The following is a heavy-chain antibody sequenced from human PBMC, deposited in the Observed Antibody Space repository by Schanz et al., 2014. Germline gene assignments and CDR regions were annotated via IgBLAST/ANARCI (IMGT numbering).Heavy chain of an antibody. V-gene: IGHV1-18*01. CDR3: ARAKRFGDMDV. J-gene: IGHJ6*01. CDR2: ISPYNGNT. D-gene: IGHD3-10*01. CDR1: GYTFNNYTYV. Sequence: QVQLIQSGAEVKKPGASVKVSCKASGYTFNNYTYVMIWVRQAPGQGLEWMGWISPYNGNTNYAQKLQGRVTLTTDTATSTAYMELRNLRSDDTAVYYCARAKRFGDMDVW.